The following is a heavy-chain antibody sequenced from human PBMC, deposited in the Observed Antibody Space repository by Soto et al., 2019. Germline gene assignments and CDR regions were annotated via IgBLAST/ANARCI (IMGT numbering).Heavy chain of an antibody. Sequence: SETLSLTCTVSGGSISSGGYYWSWIRQHPGKGLEWIGYIYYSGSTYYNPSPKSRVTISVDTSKNQFSLKLSSVTAADTAVYYCARVTKTLSSFDYWGQGTLVTVSS. V-gene: IGHV4-31*03. CDR3: ARVTKTLSSFDY. CDR2: IYYSGST. J-gene: IGHJ4*02. D-gene: IGHD2-2*01. CDR1: GGSISSGGYY.